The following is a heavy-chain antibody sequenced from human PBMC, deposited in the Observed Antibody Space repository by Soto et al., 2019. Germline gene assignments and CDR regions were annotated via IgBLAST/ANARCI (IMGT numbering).Heavy chain of an antibody. J-gene: IGHJ5*02. D-gene: IGHD1-7*01. CDR1: GGSISSYY. CDR3: ARVTGTTLSNWFDP. CDR2: IYYSGST. Sequence: SETLSLTCTVSGGSISSYYWSWIRQPPGKGLEWIGYIYYSGSTNYNPSLKSRVTISVDTSKNQFSLKLSSVTAADTAVYYCARVTGTTLSNWFDPWGQGTLVTAPQ. V-gene: IGHV4-59*01.